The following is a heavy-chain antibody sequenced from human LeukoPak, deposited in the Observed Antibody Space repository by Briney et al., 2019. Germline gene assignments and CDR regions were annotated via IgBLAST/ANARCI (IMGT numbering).Heavy chain of an antibody. CDR2: IYYSGST. Sequence: SETLSLTCTVSGGSINTYYWSWIRQPPGKGLEWIGYIYYSGSTNYNPSLKSRVTISVDTSKNQFSLKLSSVTAADTAVYYCARGRRWNGNDYWGQGTLVTVSS. J-gene: IGHJ4*02. V-gene: IGHV4-59*12. CDR3: ARGRRWNGNDY. D-gene: IGHD1-1*01. CDR1: GGSINTYY.